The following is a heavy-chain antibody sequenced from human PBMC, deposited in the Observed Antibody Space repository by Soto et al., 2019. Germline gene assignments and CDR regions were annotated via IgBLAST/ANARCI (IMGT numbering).Heavy chain of an antibody. CDR1: GYTFTTYD. J-gene: IGHJ4*02. CDR3: VGSRGWWSFHY. D-gene: IGHD2-8*02. CDR2: INANNGNP. Sequence: QVLLVQSGAEVKKPGASVQISCKASGYTFTTYDMHWVRQAPGQRLERMGSINANNGNPKYSQRFQGRATFTRDTSATTGYMDLSSLISEDTAVYYCVGSRGWWSFHYWGQGALVTGSS. V-gene: IGHV1-3*01.